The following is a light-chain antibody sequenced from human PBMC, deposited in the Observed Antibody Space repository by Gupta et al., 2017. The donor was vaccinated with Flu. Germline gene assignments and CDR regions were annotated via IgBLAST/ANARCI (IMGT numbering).Light chain of an antibody. J-gene: IGKJ4*01. V-gene: IGKV3-20*01. Sequence: GTLSLSPGERATLSCRASQSVRSGYLAWYQQKPGQAPRLLMYGASSRATGIPDRFSGSGSGTDFTLTISRLEPEDFAVYYCQQEGSSPLTFGGGTKVEIK. CDR2: GAS. CDR3: QQEGSSPLT. CDR1: QSVRSGY.